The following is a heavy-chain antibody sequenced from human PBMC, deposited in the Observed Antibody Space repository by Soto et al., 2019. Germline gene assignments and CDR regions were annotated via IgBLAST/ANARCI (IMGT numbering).Heavy chain of an antibody. CDR2: IYYSGST. Sequence: SETLSLTCTVSGGSISSGGYYWSWIRQHPGKGLEWIGYIYYSGSTYYNPSLKSRVTISVDTSKNQSSLKLSSVTAADTAVYYWARAPRGGRLRPPLYYYYGMDVGGQGTTFTVS. CDR3: ARAPRGGRLRPPLYYYYGMDV. CDR1: GGSISSGGYY. V-gene: IGHV4-31*03. J-gene: IGHJ6*02. D-gene: IGHD5-12*01.